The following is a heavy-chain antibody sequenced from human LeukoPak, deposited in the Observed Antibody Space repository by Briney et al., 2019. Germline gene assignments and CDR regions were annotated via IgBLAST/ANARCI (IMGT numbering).Heavy chain of an antibody. Sequence: PSETLSLTCAVSVGSISSYYPSWIRQPPGKGLEWMGYIYYSWSTNYNPSLKSRVTISVDTSKNQFSLKLSSVTAADTAVYYCAGSSWYGAFDIWGQGTMVTVSS. CDR2: IYYSWST. D-gene: IGHD6-13*01. CDR1: VGSISSYY. V-gene: IGHV4-59*01. J-gene: IGHJ3*02. CDR3: AGSSWYGAFDI.